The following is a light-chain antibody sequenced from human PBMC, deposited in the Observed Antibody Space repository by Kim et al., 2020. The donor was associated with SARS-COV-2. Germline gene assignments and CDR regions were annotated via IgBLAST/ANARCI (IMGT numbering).Light chain of an antibody. CDR2: WAS. J-gene: IGKJ4*01. CDR3: HQYYSIPPYT. CDR1: QSILYSSNNKNY. Sequence: DIVMTQSPDSLAVSLGERATINCKSSQSILYSSNNKNYVAWYQQKPGQPPKLLIYWASTRESGVPYRFSGSGSGTDFTLTISSLQAEDVAVYYCHQYYSIPPYTFGGGTKVDIK. V-gene: IGKV4-1*01.